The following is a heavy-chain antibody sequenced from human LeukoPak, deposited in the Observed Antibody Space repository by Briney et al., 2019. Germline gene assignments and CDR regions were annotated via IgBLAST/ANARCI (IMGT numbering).Heavy chain of an antibody. CDR1: GFTFSSYE. Sequence: GGSLRLSCAASGFTFSSYEMNWVRQAPGKGLEWVSYISSSGSTIYYADSVKGRFTISRGNAKNSLYLQMNNLRAEDTAVCYCARDISAWAWNDILGDYWGQGTLVTVSS. D-gene: IGHD1-1*01. CDR2: ISSSGSTI. CDR3: ARDISAWAWNDILGDY. V-gene: IGHV3-48*03. J-gene: IGHJ4*02.